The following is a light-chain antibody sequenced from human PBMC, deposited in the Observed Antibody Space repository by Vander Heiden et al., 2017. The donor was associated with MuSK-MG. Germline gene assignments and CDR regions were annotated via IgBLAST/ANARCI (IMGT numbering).Light chain of an antibody. CDR1: SSNIGAGYD. CDR3: QSYDSSRSVV. V-gene: IGLV1-40*01. J-gene: IGLJ2*01. Sequence: QSVLTRPPSGSGAPGQRVTISCTGSSSNIGAGYDVHWYQQLPATPPNLLIYGNSKRPAGVPDRFSGSKSGTAASLAITGLQAEEEADYYCQSYDSSRSVVFGGGTKLTVL. CDR2: GNS.